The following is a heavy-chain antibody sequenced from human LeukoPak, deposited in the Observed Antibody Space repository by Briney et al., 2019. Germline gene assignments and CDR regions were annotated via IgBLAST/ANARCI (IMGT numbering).Heavy chain of an antibody. CDR3: AKDAVEQVVPLDYFDF. D-gene: IGHD6-13*01. CDR2: ISGSGGST. CDR1: GFTFSSYA. J-gene: IGHJ4*02. V-gene: IGHV3-23*01. Sequence: GGSLRLSCAASGFTFSSYAMSWVRQAPGKGLDWVSGISGSGGSTHYADSVKGRFTISRDNSKNTLFLQINSLRAEDTAVYYCAKDAVEQVVPLDYFDFWGQGTLVTVSS.